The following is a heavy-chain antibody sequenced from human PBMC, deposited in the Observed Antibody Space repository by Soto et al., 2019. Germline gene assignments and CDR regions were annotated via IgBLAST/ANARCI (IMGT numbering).Heavy chain of an antibody. Sequence: SETLSLTCAVSGASIGSGGWWSWVRQPPGKGLEWIAEILHDGNTNYSPSLKSRVTISVDKSQNQFSLNVYSVTAADTAVYYCARHEGWTGPDQWGQGALVTVSS. CDR1: GASIGSGGW. J-gene: IGHJ5*02. D-gene: IGHD2-8*02. CDR3: ARHEGWTGPDQ. V-gene: IGHV4-4*02. CDR2: ILHDGNT.